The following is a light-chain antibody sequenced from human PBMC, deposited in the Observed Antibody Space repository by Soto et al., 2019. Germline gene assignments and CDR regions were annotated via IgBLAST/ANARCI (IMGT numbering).Light chain of an antibody. CDR1: SNDVGIYNY. CDR2: EVT. Sequence: QSVLTQPASVSGSPGQSITISCTGTSNDVGIYNYVSWYQQHPGKAPKLIIYEVTNRPSGVSDRFSGSKSDSTASLTISGLQAEDEADYYCSSYTISSTGVFGGATKLTVL. V-gene: IGLV2-14*01. CDR3: SSYTISSTGV. J-gene: IGLJ3*02.